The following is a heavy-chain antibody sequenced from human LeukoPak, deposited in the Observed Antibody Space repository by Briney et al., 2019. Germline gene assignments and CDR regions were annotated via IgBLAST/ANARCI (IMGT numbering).Heavy chain of an antibody. J-gene: IGHJ4*02. CDR3: AKSCSGYYY. CDR1: GNTFSSYA. CDR2: ISGSARST. Sequence: PGGSLRLSCAASGNTFSSYAMSWVRQAPGKGLELVSAISGSARSTYDADSVKGRFTISRDNSKNTLYLQMNSLRAEDTAVYYCAKSCSGYYYWGQGNLVTVSS. D-gene: IGHD3-22*01. V-gene: IGHV3-23*01.